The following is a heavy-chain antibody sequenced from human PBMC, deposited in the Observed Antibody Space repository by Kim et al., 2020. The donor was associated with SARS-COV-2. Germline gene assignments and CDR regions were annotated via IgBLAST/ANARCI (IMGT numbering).Heavy chain of an antibody. CDR2: ISAYNGNT. Sequence: ASVKVSCKASGYTFTSYGISWVRQAPGQGLEWMGWISAYNGNTNYAQKLQGRVTMTTDTSTSTAYMELRSLRSDDTAVYYCARDGVVVPAAPIPRGSDAFDIWGQGTMVTVSS. CDR1: GYTFTSYG. V-gene: IGHV1-18*01. J-gene: IGHJ3*02. D-gene: IGHD2-2*01. CDR3: ARDGVVVPAAPIPRGSDAFDI.